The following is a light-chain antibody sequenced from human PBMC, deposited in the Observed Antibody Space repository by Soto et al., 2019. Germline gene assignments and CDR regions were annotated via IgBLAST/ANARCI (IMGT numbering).Light chain of an antibody. Sequence: MVITQSKATLSVSPGERVTLSCRTSHSVNSHVARYQQKPGQAPRLLLYGASTRAAGIPDSFIGSGSGTDFSLTISRLEPEDFAVYYCQQYGSSPPITFGQRTLPEIK. CDR2: GAS. J-gene: IGKJ5*01. V-gene: IGKV3-20*01. CDR3: QQYGSSPPIT. CDR1: HSVNSH.